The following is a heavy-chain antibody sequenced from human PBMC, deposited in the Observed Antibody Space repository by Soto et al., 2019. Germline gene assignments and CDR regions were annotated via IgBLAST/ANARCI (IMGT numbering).Heavy chain of an antibody. CDR2: ISTSSSTI. J-gene: IGHJ4*02. CDR3: ARGYYGDYVSDY. D-gene: IGHD4-17*01. V-gene: IGHV3-48*01. CDR1: GFTFSIYS. Sequence: EVQLVESGGGVVQPGGCLRLSCAASGFTFSIYSMNWVRQAPGKGLEWVSYISTSSSTIYYADSVKGRFTISRDNAKNSLYLQMNSLRAEDTAVYYCARGYYGDYVSDYWGQGTPVTVSS.